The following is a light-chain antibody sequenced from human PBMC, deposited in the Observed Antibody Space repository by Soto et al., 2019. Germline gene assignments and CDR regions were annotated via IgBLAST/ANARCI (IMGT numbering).Light chain of an antibody. CDR1: QSISDW. J-gene: IGKJ1*01. Sequence: DIQMTQSPSTLSASVGDRVTITCRASQSISDWLAWFQLKPGKAPKLLIYDASSVESGVPSRFSGSGSGTEFTLTISSLQPDDFATYYCQQYNNYSTFGQGTKVDIK. CDR3: QQYNNYST. CDR2: DAS. V-gene: IGKV1-5*01.